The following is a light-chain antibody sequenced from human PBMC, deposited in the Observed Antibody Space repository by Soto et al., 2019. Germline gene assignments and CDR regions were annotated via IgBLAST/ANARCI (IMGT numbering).Light chain of an antibody. Sequence: QAVLTQPASVSGSPGQSITISCTGTSSDVGGYNYVSWHQQHPGKAPKLMIYEVSDRPSGVSNRFSGSKSGNTASLTISGLQAEDEAYYYCSSYTTSSTMIFGGGTKLTVL. CDR1: SSDVGGYNY. J-gene: IGLJ2*01. CDR3: SSYTTSSTMI. CDR2: EVS. V-gene: IGLV2-14*01.